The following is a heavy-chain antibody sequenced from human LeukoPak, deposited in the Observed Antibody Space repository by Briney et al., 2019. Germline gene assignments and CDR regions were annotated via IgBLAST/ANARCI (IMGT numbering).Heavy chain of an antibody. D-gene: IGHD3-16*01. V-gene: IGHV3-74*01. CDR1: GFTFSNYW. CDR2: INSVGSAT. CDR3: ARENYDGYYSDS. J-gene: IGHJ4*02. Sequence: GGSLRLSCAASGFTFSNYWMHWVRQAPGEGLVWVAHINSVGSATTYADSVKGRFTISRDNAKNTLSLQMNSLRAEDTAVYYCARENYDGYYSDSWGQGTLVTVSS.